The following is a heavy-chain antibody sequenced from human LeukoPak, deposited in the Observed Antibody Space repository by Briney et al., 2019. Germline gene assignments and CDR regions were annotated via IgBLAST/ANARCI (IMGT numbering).Heavy chain of an antibody. Sequence: GGSLRLSCAASGFTFSSYEMNWVRQAPGKGLEWVSYISSSGSTIYYADSVKGRFTISRDNAKNSLYLQMNSLRAEDTAVYYCARTYYDILTAYNPYFDYWGQGTLVTVSS. J-gene: IGHJ4*02. D-gene: IGHD3-9*01. V-gene: IGHV3-48*03. CDR2: ISSSGSTI. CDR1: GFTFSSYE. CDR3: ARTYYDILTAYNPYFDY.